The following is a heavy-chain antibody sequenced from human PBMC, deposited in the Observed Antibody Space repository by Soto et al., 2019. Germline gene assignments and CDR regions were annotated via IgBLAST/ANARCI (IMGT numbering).Heavy chain of an antibody. D-gene: IGHD5-12*01. CDR3: NRRAEFGTYDPHF. CDR2: IRSSANSFAT. V-gene: IGHV3-73*01. CDR1: GFTFRGSA. J-gene: IGHJ4*02. Sequence: PGGSLRLSCATSGFTFRGSAIHWVRLASGKGLEWVGRIRSSANSFATAYGASVEGRFTISRDDSKNTAYLQMNSLKTEDTAVYYRNRRAEFGTYDPHFWGQGTQVTVSS.